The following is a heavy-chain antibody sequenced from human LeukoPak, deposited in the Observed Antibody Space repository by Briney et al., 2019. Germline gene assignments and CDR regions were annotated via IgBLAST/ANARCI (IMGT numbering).Heavy chain of an antibody. Sequence: GGSLRLSCAASGFTFSSYAMSWVRQAPGKGLEWVSSISGSGGRTYHADSVKGRFTISRDNSKNTLDLQMASLRAEDTAVYYCVCGYRSGWYPGGYWGQGTLVTVSS. D-gene: IGHD6-19*01. V-gene: IGHV3-23*01. CDR2: ISGSGGRT. CDR1: GFTFSSYA. J-gene: IGHJ4*02. CDR3: VCGYRSGWYPGGY.